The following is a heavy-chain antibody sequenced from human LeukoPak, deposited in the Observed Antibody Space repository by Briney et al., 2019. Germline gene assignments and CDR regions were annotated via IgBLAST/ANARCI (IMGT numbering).Heavy chain of an antibody. Sequence: SETLSLTCAVYGGTFSGYYWSWIRQPPGKRLEWVGESNDSGGTNYNPSLKSRVTISADKSKNQVSLKLTSVTAADTAVYYCARLSVIVGAALEYYYYYMDVWGQGTTVAVSS. J-gene: IGHJ6*03. CDR2: SNDSGGT. D-gene: IGHD1-26*01. CDR1: GGTFSGYY. V-gene: IGHV4-34*01. CDR3: ARLSVIVGAALEYYYYYMDV.